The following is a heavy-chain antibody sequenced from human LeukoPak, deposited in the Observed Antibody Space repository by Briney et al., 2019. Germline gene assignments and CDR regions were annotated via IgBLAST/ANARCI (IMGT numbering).Heavy chain of an antibody. CDR3: ARDPSLDY. CDR2: ISSSSSYI. V-gene: IGHV3-21*01. Sequence: GGSLRLPCAASGFTFRSYSMSWVRQAPGKGLEWVSSISSSSSYIYYADSVKGRFTISRDNAKNSLYLQMNSLRAEDTAVYYCARDPSLDYWGQGTLVTVSS. CDR1: GFTFRSYS. J-gene: IGHJ4*02.